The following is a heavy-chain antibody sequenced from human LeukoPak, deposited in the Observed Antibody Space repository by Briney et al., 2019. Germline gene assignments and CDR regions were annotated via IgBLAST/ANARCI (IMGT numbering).Heavy chain of an antibody. CDR1: GYTFTGYY. Sequence: GASVKVSCKASGYTFTGYYMHWVRQAPGQGLEWMGWINPSRGDTNYAQKFQGRVTMTRDTSINIAYMELIKLRSDDTAVYYCARGTSGNYGVRYYYMDVWGKGTTVTVSS. CDR3: ARGTSGNYGVRYYYMDV. CDR2: INPSRGDT. V-gene: IGHV1-2*02. J-gene: IGHJ6*03. D-gene: IGHD1-26*01.